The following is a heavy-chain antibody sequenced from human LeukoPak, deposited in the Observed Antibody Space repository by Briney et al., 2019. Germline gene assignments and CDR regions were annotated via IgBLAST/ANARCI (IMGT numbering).Heavy chain of an antibody. CDR2: IYHSGST. D-gene: IGHD3-22*01. J-gene: IGHJ4*02. CDR3: ARQGSGYYLIDY. CDR1: GGSISSSSYY. V-gene: IGHV4-39*01. Sequence: SETLSLTCTVSGGSISSSSYYWGWIRQPPGKGLEWIGSIYHSGSTYYNPSLKSRVTISVDTSKNQFSLKLSSVTAADTAVYYCARQGSGYYLIDYWGQGTLVTVSS.